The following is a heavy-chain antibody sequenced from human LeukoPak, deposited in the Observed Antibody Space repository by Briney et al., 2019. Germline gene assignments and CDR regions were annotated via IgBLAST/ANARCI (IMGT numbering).Heavy chain of an antibody. CDR1: GGSFSGYY. CDR2: INHSGST. D-gene: IGHD6-6*01. CDR3: ARALATGYNRNIAARPGHFDY. Sequence: RPSETLSLTCAVYGGSFSGYYWSWIRQPPGKGLEWIGEINHSGSTNYNPSLKSRVTISVDTSKNQFSLKLSSVTAADTAVYYCARALATGYNRNIAARPGHFDYWGQGTLVTVSS. J-gene: IGHJ4*02. V-gene: IGHV4-34*01.